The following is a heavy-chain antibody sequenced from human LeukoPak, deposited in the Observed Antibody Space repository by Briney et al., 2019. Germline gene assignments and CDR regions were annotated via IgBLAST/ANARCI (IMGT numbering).Heavy chain of an antibody. CDR3: ARVGYCSGGSCYLHGMDV. V-gene: IGHV4-34*01. CDR1: GGSFSGYY. CDR2: INHSGST. J-gene: IGHJ6*04. D-gene: IGHD2-15*01. Sequence: SETLSLTCAVYGGSFSGYYWGWIRQPPGKGLEWIGEINHSGSTNYNPSLKSRVTISVDTSKNQFPLKLSSVTAADTAVYYCARVGYCSGGSCYLHGMDVWGKGTTVTVSS.